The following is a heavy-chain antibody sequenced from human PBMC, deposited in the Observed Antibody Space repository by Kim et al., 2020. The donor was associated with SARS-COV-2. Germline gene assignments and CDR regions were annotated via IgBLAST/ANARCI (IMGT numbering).Heavy chain of an antibody. J-gene: IGHJ4*02. Sequence: ASVKVSCKTSGYIFTSYGIYWVRQAPGQGLEWMGWISTYNGETKYAQKVQDRVTMTTDTSTRTAYMELRNLRSDDTAVYYCATDCSGGTCYYALNYWGQGTLVTVSS. CDR1: GYIFTSYG. V-gene: IGHV1-18*01. CDR3: ATDCSGGTCYYALNY. D-gene: IGHD2-15*01. CDR2: ISTYNGET.